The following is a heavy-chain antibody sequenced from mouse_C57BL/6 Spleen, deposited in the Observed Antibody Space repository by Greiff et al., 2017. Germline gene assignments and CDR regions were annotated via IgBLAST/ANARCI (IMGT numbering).Heavy chain of an antibody. V-gene: IGHV1-72*01. CDR3: ASWDYYGSSFAY. D-gene: IGHD1-1*01. CDR1: GYTFTSYW. CDR2: IDPNSGGT. J-gene: IGHJ3*01. Sequence: QVQLQQSGAELVKPGASVKLSCKASGYTFTSYWMHWVKQRPGRGLEWIGRIDPNSGGTKYNEKFKSKATLTVDKPSSTAYMQLSSLTSEDSAVYYCASWDYYGSSFAYWGQGTLVTVSA.